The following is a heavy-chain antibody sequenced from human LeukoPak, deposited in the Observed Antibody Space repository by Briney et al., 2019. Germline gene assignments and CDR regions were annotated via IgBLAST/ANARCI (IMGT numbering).Heavy chain of an antibody. CDR2: INHSGST. V-gene: IGHV4-34*01. CDR1: GGSFSGYY. J-gene: IGHJ4*02. Sequence: SETLSLTCAVYGGSFSGYYWSWIRQPPGKGPEWIGKINHSGSTNYNPSLKSRVTISVDTSKNQFSLKLSSVTAADTAVYYCARGLSAIVYWGQGTLVTVSS. CDR3: ARGLSAIVY. D-gene: IGHD2-15*01.